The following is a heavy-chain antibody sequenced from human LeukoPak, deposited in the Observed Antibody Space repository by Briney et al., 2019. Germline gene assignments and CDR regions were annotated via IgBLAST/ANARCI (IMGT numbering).Heavy chain of an antibody. V-gene: IGHV3-7*01. J-gene: IGHJ4*02. CDR3: ARKKGVHSYGPYFDY. CDR1: GFTFSTYA. D-gene: IGHD5-18*01. CDR2: TNQDGSAK. Sequence: GGSLRLSCAASGFTFSTYAMGWVRQAPGKGLEWVANTNQDGSAKYYVDSVKGRFTISKENAQNLLYLQMNSLRAEDTAVYYCARKKGVHSYGPYFDYWGQGTLVTVSS.